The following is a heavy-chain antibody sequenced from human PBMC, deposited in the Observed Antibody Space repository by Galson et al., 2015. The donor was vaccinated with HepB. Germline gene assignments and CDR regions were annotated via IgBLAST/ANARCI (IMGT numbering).Heavy chain of an antibody. CDR3: ARDLLGEGGALDV. J-gene: IGHJ3*01. D-gene: IGHD2-15*01. V-gene: IGHV3-33*01. CDR2: IRYDGSNK. CDR1: GSPFSSYG. Sequence: SLRLSCAASGSPFSSYGMHWVRQAPGKGLKRVAMIRYDGSNKNYLDSVKGRFTISRDNSKKTLYLQANSLRAGDTAIYYCARDLLGEGGALDVWGQGTMVTVSS.